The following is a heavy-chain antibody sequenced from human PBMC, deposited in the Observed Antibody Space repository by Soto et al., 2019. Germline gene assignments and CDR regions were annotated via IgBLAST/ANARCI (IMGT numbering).Heavy chain of an antibody. V-gene: IGHV1-3*01. CDR1: GYTFTSYA. CDR2: INAGNGNT. D-gene: IGHD6-13*01. CDR3: ARIRNRAAAANYYYGMDV. Sequence: ASVKVSCKASGYTFTSYAMHWVRQAPGQRLEWMGWINAGNGNTKYSQKFQGRVTITRDTSASTAYMELSSLRSEDTAVYYCARIRNRAAAANYYYGMDVWGKGTRVTVAS. J-gene: IGHJ6*04.